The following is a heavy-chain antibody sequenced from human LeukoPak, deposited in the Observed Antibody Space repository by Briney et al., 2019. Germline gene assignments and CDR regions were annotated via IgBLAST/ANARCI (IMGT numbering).Heavy chain of an antibody. J-gene: IGHJ5*02. CDR1: GGSISSYY. Sequence: SETLSLTCTVSGGSISSYYWSWIRQPPGKGLEWIGYIYYSGSTNYNPSLKSRVTISVDTSKNQFSLKLSSVTAADTAVYYCARDLVRGYCSGGSCYQSWFDPWGQGTLVTVSS. CDR2: IYYSGST. V-gene: IGHV4-59*01. CDR3: ARDLVRGYCSGGSCYQSWFDP. D-gene: IGHD2-15*01.